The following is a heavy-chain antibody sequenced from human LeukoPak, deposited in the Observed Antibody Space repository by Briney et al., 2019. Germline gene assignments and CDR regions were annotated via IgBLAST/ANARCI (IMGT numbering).Heavy chain of an antibody. CDR2: INPSGGST. CDR3: VRDPVVMGATTARYWYFDL. D-gene: IGHD1-26*01. J-gene: IGHJ2*01. V-gene: IGHV1-46*01. CDR1: GYTFTSYY. Sequence: ASVKVSCKASGYTFTSYYMHWVRQAPGQGLEWMGIINPSGGSTSYAQKFQGRVTMTRDTSTSTVYMELSSLRSEDTAVYYCVRDPVVMGATTARYWYFDLWGRGTLVTVSS.